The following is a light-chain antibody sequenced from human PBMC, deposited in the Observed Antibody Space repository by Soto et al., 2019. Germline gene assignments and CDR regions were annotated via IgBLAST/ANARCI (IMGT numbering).Light chain of an antibody. V-gene: IGKV3-11*01. J-gene: IGKJ4*01. Sequence: EIVLTQSPATLSLSPGERATLSCRASQSVGSYLAWHQQKPGQAPRLLIYDASNRSTGIPARFSGSGSGTDFTLTISSLEPEDLAVYYCQQRSNWPPLTFGGGTKVDIK. CDR3: QQRSNWPPLT. CDR1: QSVGSY. CDR2: DAS.